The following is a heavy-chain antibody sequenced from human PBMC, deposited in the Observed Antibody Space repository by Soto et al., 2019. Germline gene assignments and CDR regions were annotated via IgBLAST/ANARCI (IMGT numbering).Heavy chain of an antibody. D-gene: IGHD3-9*01. Sequence: PGGSLRLSCVASGFTFSDHYMSWIRQAQGKGPEWISYISSTSGYTNYAESVKGRFTISRDNAENSLYLQMNSLRVEDTAVYYCARGSIYDILTGYAIVYYWGQETLVTASS. CDR2: ISSTSGYT. J-gene: IGHJ4*02. CDR1: GFTFSDHY. CDR3: ARGSIYDILTGYAIVYY. V-gene: IGHV3-11*06.